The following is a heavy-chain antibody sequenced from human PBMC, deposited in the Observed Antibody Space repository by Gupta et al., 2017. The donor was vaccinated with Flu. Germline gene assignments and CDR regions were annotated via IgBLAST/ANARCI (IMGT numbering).Heavy chain of an antibody. V-gene: IGHV3-7*01. Sequence: EEQLVESGGGLVQPGGSLSLSCVVSGFTFRSYWMDWVRQAPGKGLEWVANIAADDSVKNYADSVKGRFTISRDDAKNSLYLQMNSLRAEDTAVYYCARNRGWQQFDYWGQGVLVTVSS. CDR3: ARNRGWQQFDY. J-gene: IGHJ4*02. D-gene: IGHD3-10*01. CDR2: IAADDSVK. CDR1: GFTFRSYW.